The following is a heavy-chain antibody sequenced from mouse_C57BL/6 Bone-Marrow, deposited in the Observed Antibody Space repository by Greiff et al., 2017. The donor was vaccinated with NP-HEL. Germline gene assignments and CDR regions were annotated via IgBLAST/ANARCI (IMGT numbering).Heavy chain of an antibody. J-gene: IGHJ2*01. Sequence: EVKLEESGGGLVKPGGSLKLTCAASGFTFSSYAMSWVRQTPEKRLEWVATISDGGSYTYYPDNVKGRFTISRDNAKNNLYLQMSHLKSEDTAMYYCARDLYDGYPYYFDYWGQGTTLTVSS. V-gene: IGHV5-4*01. CDR2: ISDGGSYT. CDR1: GFTFSSYA. D-gene: IGHD2-3*01. CDR3: ARDLYDGYPYYFDY.